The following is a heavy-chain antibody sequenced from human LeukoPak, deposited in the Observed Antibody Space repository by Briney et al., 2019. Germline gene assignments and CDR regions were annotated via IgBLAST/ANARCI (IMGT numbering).Heavy chain of an antibody. CDR2: ISWNSGSI. D-gene: IGHD6-19*01. CDR3: ARAIFSRGWYLVDY. V-gene: IGHV3-9*01. J-gene: IGHJ4*02. Sequence: GGSLRLSCAASGFTFDDYAMHWVRQAPGKGLEWVSGISWNSGSIGYADSVKGRFTISRDNAKNSLYLQMNSLRAEDTAVYYCARAIFSRGWYLVDYWGQGTLVTVSS. CDR1: GFTFDDYA.